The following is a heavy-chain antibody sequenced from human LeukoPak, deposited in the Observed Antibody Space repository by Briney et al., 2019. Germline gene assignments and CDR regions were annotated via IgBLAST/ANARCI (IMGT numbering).Heavy chain of an antibody. J-gene: IGHJ6*03. CDR3: AKMPYSSSWIYYYYYMDV. D-gene: IGHD6-13*01. CDR2: IRYDGSNK. V-gene: IGHV3-30*02. CDR1: GFTFSSYG. Sequence: GGSLRLSCAASGFTFSSYGMHWVRQAPGKGLEWVAFIRYDGSNKYYADSVKGRFTISRDNSKNTLYLQMNSLRAEDTAVYYCAKMPYSSSWIYYYYYMDVWGKGTTVTISS.